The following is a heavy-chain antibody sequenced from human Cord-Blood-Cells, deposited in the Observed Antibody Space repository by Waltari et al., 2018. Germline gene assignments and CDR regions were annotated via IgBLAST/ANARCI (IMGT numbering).Heavy chain of an antibody. CDR2: IIPIFGTA. V-gene: IGHV1-69*12. Sequence: QVQLVQSGAEVKKPGSPVKVSCTASGGTVSSSAISWVRQAPGQGLEWMGGIIPIFGTANYAQTFQGRVTITADESTSTAYMELSSLRSEDTAVYYCARARAGGGAFDIWGQGTMVTVSS. CDR1: GGTVSSSA. D-gene: IGHD3-10*01. CDR3: ARARAGGGAFDI. J-gene: IGHJ3*02.